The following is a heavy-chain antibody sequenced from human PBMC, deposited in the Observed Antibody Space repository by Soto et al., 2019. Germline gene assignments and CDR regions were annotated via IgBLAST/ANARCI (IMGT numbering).Heavy chain of an antibody. J-gene: IGHJ4*02. CDR1: GFSFSSYG. D-gene: IGHD3-9*01. V-gene: IGHV3-48*01. CDR3: ARAIDYDILTGYPAPPDY. CDR2: ISSSSSTI. Sequence: GGSLRLSCAAAGFSFSSYGMHWVRQAPGKGLEWVSYISSSSSTIYYADSVKGRFTISRENAKSSLYLQMNSLRAGDTAVYYCARAIDYDILTGYPAPPDYWGQGTLVTVSS.